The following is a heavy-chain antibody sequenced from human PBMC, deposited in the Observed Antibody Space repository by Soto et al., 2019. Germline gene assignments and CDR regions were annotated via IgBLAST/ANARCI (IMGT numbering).Heavy chain of an antibody. D-gene: IGHD6-19*01. V-gene: IGHV3-21*06. Sequence: GGSLDLSFEAFDLILGGIRLPWVRQAPGKGLGWDSSISSSSSNINYVDSVKGRFTISRDNAKTSMYLQMNSLRAENTGIYYCVRERKQWQTNRVYNYGLDVWGQGTTVTVSS. J-gene: IGHJ6*02. CDR2: ISSSSSNI. CDR1: DLILGGIR. CDR3: VRERKQWQTNRVYNYGLDV.